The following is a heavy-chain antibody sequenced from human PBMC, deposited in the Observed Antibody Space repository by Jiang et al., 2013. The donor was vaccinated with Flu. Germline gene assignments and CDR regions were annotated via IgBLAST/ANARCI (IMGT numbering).Heavy chain of an antibody. CDR1: GYTFTSYG. Sequence: SGAEVKKPGASVKVSCKASGYTFTSYGISWVRQAPGQGLEWMGWISAYNGNTNYAQKLQGRVTMTTDTSTSTAYMELRSLRSDDTAVYYCARDDNYYDSSGYHRGDAFDIWGQGTMVTVSS. J-gene: IGHJ3*02. V-gene: IGHV1-18*01. CDR2: ISAYNGNT. D-gene: IGHD3-22*01. CDR3: ARDDNYYDSSGYHRGDAFDI.